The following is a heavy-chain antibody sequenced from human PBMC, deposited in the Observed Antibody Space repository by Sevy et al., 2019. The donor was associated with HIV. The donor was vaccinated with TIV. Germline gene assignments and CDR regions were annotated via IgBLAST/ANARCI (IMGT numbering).Heavy chain of an antibody. D-gene: IGHD5-18*01. Sequence: ASVKVSCKASGYTFTDHFMHWVRQAHGQGLEWMGWINPDSGDTKYAQKFQGRVTVTRDTSITTVYMELSSLRSDDTAVYYCAAPGGYRYGSLLDYWGQGTLVTVSS. J-gene: IGHJ4*02. CDR1: GYTFTDHF. CDR2: INPDSGDT. V-gene: IGHV1-2*02. CDR3: AAPGGYRYGSLLDY.